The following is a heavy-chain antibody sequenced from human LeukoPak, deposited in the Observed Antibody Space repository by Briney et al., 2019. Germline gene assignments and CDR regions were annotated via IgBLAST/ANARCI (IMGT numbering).Heavy chain of an antibody. Sequence: PGGSLRLSCAASGFTFSSYGMHWVRQAPGKGLEWVSFIRYDGSNKYYADSVKGRFTISRDNSKNTLYLQMNSLRAEDTAVYYCASLSIDKAHSGSYYGHDAFDIWGQGTMVTVSS. D-gene: IGHD1-26*01. CDR1: GFTFSSYG. CDR2: IRYDGSNK. CDR3: ASLSIDKAHSGSYYGHDAFDI. V-gene: IGHV3-30*02. J-gene: IGHJ3*02.